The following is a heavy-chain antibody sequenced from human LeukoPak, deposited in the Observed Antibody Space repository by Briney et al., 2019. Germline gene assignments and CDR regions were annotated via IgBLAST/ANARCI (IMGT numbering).Heavy chain of an antibody. Sequence: GGSLRLSCAASGFTFSSYAMSWVRQAPGKGLEWVSAISGSGGSTYYADSVKGRFTISRDNSKNTLYLQMNSLRAEDTAVYYCAKGPLSGSYYNHAFDIWGQGTMVTVSS. CDR1: GFTFSSYA. CDR2: ISGSGGST. J-gene: IGHJ3*02. CDR3: AKGPLSGSYYNHAFDI. V-gene: IGHV3-23*01. D-gene: IGHD1-26*01.